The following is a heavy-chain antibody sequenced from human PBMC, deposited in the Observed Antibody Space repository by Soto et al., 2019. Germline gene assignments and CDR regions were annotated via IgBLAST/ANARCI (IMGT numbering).Heavy chain of an antibody. CDR3: ARCLYENNWFDP. V-gene: IGHV4-31*03. CDR1: GGSISSGGYY. D-gene: IGHD2-2*02. Sequence: SETLSLTCTVSGGSISSGGYYWSWIRQHPGKGLEWIGYIFYSGITNYNPSLESRVTISVDTSKNQFSLKLSSVTAADTAVYYCARCLYENNWFDPWGQGTLVTVSS. J-gene: IGHJ5*02. CDR2: IFYSGIT.